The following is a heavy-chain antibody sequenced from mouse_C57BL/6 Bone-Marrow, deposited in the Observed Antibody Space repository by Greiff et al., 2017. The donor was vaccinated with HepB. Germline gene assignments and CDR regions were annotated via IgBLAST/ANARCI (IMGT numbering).Heavy chain of an antibody. J-gene: IGHJ2*01. V-gene: IGHV5-12*01. CDR1: GFTFSDYY. CDR3: ARPYYGSSSYYFDY. Sequence: EVKLVESGGGLVQPGGSLKLSCAASGFTFSDYYMYWVRQTPEKRLEWVAYISNGGGSTYYPDTVKGRFTISRDYAKNTLYLQMSRLKSEDTAMYYCARPYYGSSSYYFDYWGQGTTLTVSS. D-gene: IGHD1-1*01. CDR2: ISNGGGST.